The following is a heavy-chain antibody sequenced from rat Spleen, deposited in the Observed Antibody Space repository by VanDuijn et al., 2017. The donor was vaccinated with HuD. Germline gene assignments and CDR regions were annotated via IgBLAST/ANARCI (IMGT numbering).Heavy chain of an antibody. V-gene: IGHV5S14*01. Sequence: EVQLVEAGGGLVQPGRSLKLSCAASGFTFSNSGMAWVRQPPTKGLEWVASIYTGGGNTYYRDSVKGRFSISRDNTKNTQYLQMDSLRSEDTATYYCARHGWNSGYFDYWGQGVMVTVSS. CDR2: IYTGGGNT. CDR3: ARHGWNSGYFDY. CDR1: GFTFSNSG. J-gene: IGHJ2*01. D-gene: IGHD4-3*01.